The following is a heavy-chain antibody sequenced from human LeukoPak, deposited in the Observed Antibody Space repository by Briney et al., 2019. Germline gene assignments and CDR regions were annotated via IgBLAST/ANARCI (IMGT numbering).Heavy chain of an antibody. V-gene: IGHV1-8*01. CDR3: ARGQVGYCGTSSCYFDP. Sequence: ASVRVSCKTPGYTFIRYDINWVRQATGQGLEWMGWMNPNTGNSFFAQKFQGRVTMTRDTSISTAYMELTSLTSEDTAVYYCARGQVGYCGTSSCYFDPWGQGTLVTVSS. J-gene: IGHJ5*02. CDR1: GYTFIRYD. CDR2: MNPNTGNS. D-gene: IGHD2-15*01.